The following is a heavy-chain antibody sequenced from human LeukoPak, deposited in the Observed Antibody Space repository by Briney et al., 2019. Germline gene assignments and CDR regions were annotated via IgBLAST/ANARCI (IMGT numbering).Heavy chain of an antibody. D-gene: IGHD5-24*01. CDR2: IYSGGST. CDR3: AKDDAWLQYNY. CDR1: GFTVSSNY. J-gene: IGHJ4*02. V-gene: IGHV3-53*01. Sequence: GGSLRLSCAASGFTVSSNYMTWVRQAPGKGLEWVSVIYSGGSTYYADSVKGRFTVSRDNSKNTLYLQMNSLRVEDTAVFYCAKDDAWLQYNYWGQGTLVTVSS.